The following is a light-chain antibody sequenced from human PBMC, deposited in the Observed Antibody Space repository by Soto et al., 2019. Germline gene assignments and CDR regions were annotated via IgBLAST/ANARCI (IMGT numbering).Light chain of an antibody. V-gene: IGKV3-11*01. CDR1: QSVSSY. CDR2: DAS. CDR3: QQRSNWPPG. Sequence: EIVLTQSPATLSLSPGERATLSCRASQSVSSYLAWYQQKPGQAPRLLIYDASNRATGIPARFSGSGSGTDFTLTISSLEPEDFGVYYCQQRSNWPPGFGGGTKVEIK. J-gene: IGKJ4*02.